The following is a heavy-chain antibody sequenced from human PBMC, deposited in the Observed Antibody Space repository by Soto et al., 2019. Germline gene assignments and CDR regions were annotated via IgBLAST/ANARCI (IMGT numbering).Heavy chain of an antibody. J-gene: IGHJ4*02. CDR3: ARDVGSVAGTYYFDY. V-gene: IGHV1-18*01. Sequence: QVPLVQSGAEVKKPGASVKVSCKASGYTFTSYGISWVRQAPGQGLEWMGWISAYNGNTNYAQKLQGRVTMTTDTSTSTAYRELRSLRSDDTAVYYCARDVGSVAGTYYFDYWGQGTLVTVSS. CDR1: GYTFTSYG. D-gene: IGHD6-19*01. CDR2: ISAYNGNT.